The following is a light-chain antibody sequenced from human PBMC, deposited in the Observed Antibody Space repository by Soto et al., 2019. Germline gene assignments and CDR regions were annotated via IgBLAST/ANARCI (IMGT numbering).Light chain of an antibody. CDR2: EVS. J-gene: IGLJ1*01. V-gene: IGLV2-14*01. Sequence: QSALTQPASVSGSPGQSITISCTGTSSDVGGYNYVSWYQQHPGKAPKLMIYEVSNRPSGVSNRFSGSKSGNTASLTISGLQAEDEADYYCSSYTSSSTLLYVFGTGTKVTVL. CDR1: SSDVGGYNY. CDR3: SSYTSSSTLLYV.